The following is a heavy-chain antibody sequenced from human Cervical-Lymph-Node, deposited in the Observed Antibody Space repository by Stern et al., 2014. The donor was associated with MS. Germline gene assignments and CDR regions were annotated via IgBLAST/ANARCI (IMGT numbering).Heavy chain of an antibody. Sequence: QVKLGQSGAEVKKPGASVKVSCKASGYTFTSYGISWVRQAPGQGLEWLGWVRAYNGNTNYAQKLQGRVTMTTDTSTSTAYMELRSLRSDDTAVYYCASPYGSGSYQYYYYGMDVWGQGTTVTVSS. D-gene: IGHD3-10*01. V-gene: IGHV1-18*01. J-gene: IGHJ6*02. CDR1: GYTFTSYG. CDR3: ASPYGSGSYQYYYYGMDV. CDR2: VRAYNGNT.